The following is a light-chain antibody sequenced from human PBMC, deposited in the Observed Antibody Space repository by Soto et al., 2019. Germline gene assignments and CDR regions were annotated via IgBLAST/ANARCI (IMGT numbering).Light chain of an antibody. J-gene: IGKJ5*01. V-gene: IGKV3-20*01. Sequence: EIVLTHSPGTLSLSPVERATLSFRSSQSVSNSYLAWYQQQPGQAPRLLIYGASSRATGIPDRFSGSGSGTDFTLTISRLEPEDFTVYYCQQYVTSPSITFGQGTRLEIK. CDR1: QSVSNSY. CDR2: GAS. CDR3: QQYVTSPSIT.